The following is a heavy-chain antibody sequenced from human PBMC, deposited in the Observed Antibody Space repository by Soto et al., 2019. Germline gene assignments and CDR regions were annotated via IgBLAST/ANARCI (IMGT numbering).Heavy chain of an antibody. CDR1: GGSISSTSYY. CDR2: IYYSGST. Sequence: QLQLQESGPGLVKPSETLSLTCTVSGGSISSTSYYWGWIRQPPGKGLEWIGSIYYSGSTYYNPSLKSRVTISVDTSKNQFSLKRSSVTAADTAVYYCASPYCSGGSCPSAFDIWGQGTMVTISS. D-gene: IGHD2-15*01. J-gene: IGHJ3*02. CDR3: ASPYCSGGSCPSAFDI. V-gene: IGHV4-39*01.